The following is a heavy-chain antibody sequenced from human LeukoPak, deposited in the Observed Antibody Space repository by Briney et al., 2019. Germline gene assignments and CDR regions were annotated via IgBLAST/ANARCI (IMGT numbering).Heavy chain of an antibody. J-gene: IGHJ6*02. V-gene: IGHV3-30*18. CDR2: VSYDRRHR. Sequence: GGSLTLSCAASGFTFSTYGMHWVRQAPGKGLEWVAAVSYDRRHRDYADFVKGRFTISRDNSKNTVYLQLDSLRAEDTAVYYCAKDLRRSEMLYFEEPRPAQYHYSGMDVWGQGTTVTVSS. CDR1: GFTFSTYG. D-gene: IGHD2-8*01. CDR3: AKDLRRSEMLYFEEPRPAQYHYSGMDV.